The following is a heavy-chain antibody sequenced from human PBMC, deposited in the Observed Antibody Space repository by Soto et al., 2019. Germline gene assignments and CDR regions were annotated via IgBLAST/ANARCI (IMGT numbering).Heavy chain of an antibody. J-gene: IGHJ6*02. Sequence: PSETLSLTCAVYGGSFSDYSWTWIRQPPGKGLEWIGEINHSGSTNYNPSLKSRVTISVDTSKNEFSLRLSSVTAADTAVYYCARLNGYCVSTNCHGYYGMDVWGQGTTVTVSS. CDR2: INHSGST. V-gene: IGHV4-34*01. D-gene: IGHD2-2*03. CDR3: ARLNGYCVSTNCHGYYGMDV. CDR1: GGSFSDYS.